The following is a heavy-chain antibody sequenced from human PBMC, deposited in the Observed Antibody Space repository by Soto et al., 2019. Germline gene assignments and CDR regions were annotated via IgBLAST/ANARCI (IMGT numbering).Heavy chain of an antibody. J-gene: IGHJ4*02. CDR1: GFTFSSSV. CDR3: AKVQGLIDHYTH. D-gene: IGHD4-4*01. Sequence: PGGSLRLSCAASGFTFSSSVMSWVRQAPGKGLEWVSAISGSVGSTYYADSVKGRFTISRDNSENTLYLQLNSLRAGDTALYYCAKVQGLIDHYTHWGQGTLVTVSS. V-gene: IGHV3-23*01. CDR2: ISGSVGST.